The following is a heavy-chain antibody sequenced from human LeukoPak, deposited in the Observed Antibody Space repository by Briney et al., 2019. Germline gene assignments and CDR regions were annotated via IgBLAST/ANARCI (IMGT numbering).Heavy chain of an antibody. V-gene: IGHV1-46*01. Sequence: ASVKVSCKAAGYTFTSYYMHWVRPAPGQGREWMGVINPSGGSTSYAQKVQGRVTMTRDTSTSTVYMELSSLRSEDTAVYYCARERVVVADTPRTGLDRWGQGTLVTVSS. CDR1: GYTFTSYY. D-gene: IGHD2-15*01. CDR3: ARERVVVADTPRTGLDR. J-gene: IGHJ5*02. CDR2: INPSGGST.